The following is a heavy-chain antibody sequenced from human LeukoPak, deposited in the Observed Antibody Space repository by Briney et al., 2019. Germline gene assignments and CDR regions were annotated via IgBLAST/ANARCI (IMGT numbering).Heavy chain of an antibody. D-gene: IGHD1-1*01. CDR2: IWYDGRRQ. J-gene: IGHJ5*02. CDR1: GFTFTYYA. Sequence: PGGSLRLSCAASGFTFTYYAMHWVRQAPGKGLEWEAVIWYDGRRQEYGDSVKGRFTISRGNSKDTLYLQMNSLRADDTALYYCARDLGILRSGEQHPDNWLDPWGQGTLVTVSS. V-gene: IGHV3-33*01. CDR3: ARDLGILRSGEQHPDNWLDP.